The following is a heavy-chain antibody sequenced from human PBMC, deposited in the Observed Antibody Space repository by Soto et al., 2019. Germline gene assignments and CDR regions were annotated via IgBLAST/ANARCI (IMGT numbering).Heavy chain of an antibody. V-gene: IGHV3-7*03. J-gene: IGHJ4*02. CDR2: IKEDGSER. CDR1: GFSFGNYW. Sequence: EVQLVESGGGLVQPGGSLRLSCAVSGFSFGNYWMSWVRQAPGKGLEWLASIKEDGSERYYLDSVKGRFTISRDNAKDSLSLQMNSLRGEDTAFYSCARDVGPVTIFGDALSGYFDFWGQGTLVTVSS. CDR3: ARDVGPVTIFGDALSGYFDF. D-gene: IGHD3-3*01.